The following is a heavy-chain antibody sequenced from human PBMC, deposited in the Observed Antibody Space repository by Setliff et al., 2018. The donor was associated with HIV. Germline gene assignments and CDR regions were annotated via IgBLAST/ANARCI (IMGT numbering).Heavy chain of an antibody. V-gene: IGHV5-51*01. CDR3: VRHRSAVAGTRIGYCYYMDV. J-gene: IGHJ6*03. CDR1: GYTFTNYL. CDR2: IYPGDSDI. D-gene: IGHD6-19*01. Sequence: PGESLKISCEASGYTFTNYLIGWVRQMPGKGLEWMGIIYPGDSDIIYSPSFQGQVTISADKSITTAYLQWSSLKASDTAIYYCVRHRSAVAGTRIGYCYYMDVWGKGTTVTVSS.